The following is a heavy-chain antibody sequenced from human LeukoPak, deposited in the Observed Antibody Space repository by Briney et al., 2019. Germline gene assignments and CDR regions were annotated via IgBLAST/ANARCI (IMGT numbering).Heavy chain of an antibody. J-gene: IGHJ4*02. CDR3: STAVAGKGGSFDY. V-gene: IGHV3-48*01. CDR1: GFTFSSYS. Sequence: AGGSLRLSCAASGFTFSSYSMNWVRQAPGKGLEWVSYISSSSSTIYYADSVKGRFTISRDNAKNSLYLQMNSLRAEDTAVYYCSTAVAGKGGSFDYWGQGTLVTVSS. D-gene: IGHD6-19*01. CDR2: ISSSSSTI.